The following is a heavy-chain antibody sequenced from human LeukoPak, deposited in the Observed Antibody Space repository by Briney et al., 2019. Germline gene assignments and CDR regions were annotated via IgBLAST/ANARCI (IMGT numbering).Heavy chain of an antibody. Sequence: SETLSLTCTVSGGSISSYYWSWMRQPPGKGLEWIGYIYYSGSTNYNPSLKSRVTISVDTSKNQFSLKLSSVTAADTAVYYCARTLVRGADGTGYWGQGTLVTVSS. J-gene: IGHJ4*02. CDR3: ARTLVRGADGTGY. D-gene: IGHD1-7*01. CDR1: GGSISSYY. V-gene: IGHV4-59*08. CDR2: IYYSGST.